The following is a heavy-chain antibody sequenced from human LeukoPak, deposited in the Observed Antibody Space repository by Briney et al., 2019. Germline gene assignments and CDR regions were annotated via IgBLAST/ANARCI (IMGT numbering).Heavy chain of an antibody. CDR1: GFTFRHYD. D-gene: IGHD3-22*01. V-gene: IGHV3-23*01. CDR3: ARRRWPRYYDSSGLNLGSFDI. CDR2: INTSGGST. J-gene: IGHJ3*02. Sequence: GETLRLSCVASGFTFRHYDMSWVRQAPGKGLEWVSSINTSGGSTYYADSLQGRFTISRDNAKNSLYLQMNSLRDEDTALYYCARRRWPRYYDSSGLNLGSFDIWGQGTTVTVSS.